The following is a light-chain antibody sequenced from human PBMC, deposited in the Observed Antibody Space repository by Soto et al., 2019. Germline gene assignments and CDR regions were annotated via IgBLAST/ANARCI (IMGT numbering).Light chain of an antibody. J-gene: IGKJ1*01. Sequence: DIQLTQSPSTLSASEGDRVTITCRASESIDSWLAWYQQKPGKAPKLLIYKASTLQGGVPSRFSGSGSGTEFTLTISSLQPDDFETFYCQQYVSSPWTFGQGTKVDI. CDR2: KAS. CDR1: ESIDSW. V-gene: IGKV1-5*03. CDR3: QQYVSSPWT.